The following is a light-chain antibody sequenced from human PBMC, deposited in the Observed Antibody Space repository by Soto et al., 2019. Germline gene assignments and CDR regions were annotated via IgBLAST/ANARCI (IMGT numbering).Light chain of an antibody. V-gene: IGKV3-20*01. J-gene: IGKJ5*01. CDR2: GAS. Sequence: EVVLTQSPGTLSLSPGERATLSCRASQSVSSSYLAWYQHKPGQAPRLLIYGASSRATGIPDRFSGGGSGTGFPLTTIRLGAKVFPNYYCKKNGNSLEFTFGQGIGLEIK. CDR3: KKNGNSLEFT. CDR1: QSVSSSY.